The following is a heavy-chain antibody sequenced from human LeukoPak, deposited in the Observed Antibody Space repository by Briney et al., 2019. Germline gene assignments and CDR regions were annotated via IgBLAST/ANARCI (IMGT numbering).Heavy chain of an antibody. CDR1: GGSFSGYY. J-gene: IGHJ3*02. CDR2: IYYSGST. V-gene: IGHV4-31*11. CDR3: ARERSQGEAFDI. Sequence: SETLSLTCAVYGGSFSGYYWSWIRQHPGKGLEWIGYIYYSGSTYYNPSLKSRVTISVDTSKNQFSLKLSSVTAADTAVYYCARERSQGEAFDIWGQGTMVTVSS. D-gene: IGHD3-16*01.